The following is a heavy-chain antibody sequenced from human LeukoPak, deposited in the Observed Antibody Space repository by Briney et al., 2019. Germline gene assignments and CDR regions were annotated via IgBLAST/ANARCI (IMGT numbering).Heavy chain of an antibody. V-gene: IGHV3-21*01. Sequence: GGSLRLSCAASGFTFSSYSVNWVRQAPGKGLEWVSSISSGGTYIYYADSVKGRFTISRDNAKNSLSLQMDSLRADDTSVYYCARGTGAFDIWGQGTMVTVSS. CDR3: ARGTGAFDI. CDR1: GFTFSSYS. CDR2: ISSGGTYI. J-gene: IGHJ3*02. D-gene: IGHD1-1*01.